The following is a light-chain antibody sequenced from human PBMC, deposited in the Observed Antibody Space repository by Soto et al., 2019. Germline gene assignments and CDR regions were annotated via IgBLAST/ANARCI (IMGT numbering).Light chain of an antibody. J-gene: IGKJ1*01. CDR3: QHYNSYSEA. V-gene: IGKV3-20*01. CDR2: GAS. CDR1: QSVSNNY. Sequence: IWWPQSPATLSLPPGRRAPLSCKASQSVSNNYLAWYQPKPGQAPRLLIYGASIRATGIPDRFSGSGSGTDFTLTISSPQPDDFATYYCQHYNSYSEAFGQGTKVDIK.